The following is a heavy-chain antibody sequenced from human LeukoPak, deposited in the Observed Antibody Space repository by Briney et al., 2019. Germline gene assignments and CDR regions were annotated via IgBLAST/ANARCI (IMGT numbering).Heavy chain of an antibody. CDR2: ISGSGGST. CDR1: GFTFSTYA. Sequence: GSLRRSCAASGFTFSTYARSWVRQASGKGREWVTAISGSGGSTYYADSVKGRFTIYRDNSKNTLYLEMNSLRAEDTAVYYCAKEGPMVRDFDYWGQGTLVTVSS. CDR3: AKEGPMVRDFDY. V-gene: IGHV3-23*01. J-gene: IGHJ4*02. D-gene: IGHD3-10*01.